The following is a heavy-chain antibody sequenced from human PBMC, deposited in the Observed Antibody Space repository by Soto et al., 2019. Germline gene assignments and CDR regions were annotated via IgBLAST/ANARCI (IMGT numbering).Heavy chain of an antibody. CDR1: GYTFTSYG. V-gene: IGHV1-18*01. CDR3: ASDLSVTSYFDY. D-gene: IGHD4-17*01. J-gene: IGHJ4*02. Sequence: QVQLVQSGAEVKKPGASVKVSCKASGYTFTSYGISWVRQAPGQGLEWMGWIGAYNGNTNYAQKLQGRXXMXTDXSTSTGYMELRSLRSDDTAVYYCASDLSVTSYFDYWGQGTLVTVSS. CDR2: IGAYNGNT.